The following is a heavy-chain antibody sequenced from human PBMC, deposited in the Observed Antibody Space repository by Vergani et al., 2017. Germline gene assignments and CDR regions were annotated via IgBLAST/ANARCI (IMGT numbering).Heavy chain of an antibody. CDR2: IIPIFGTA. V-gene: IGHV1-69*01. J-gene: IGHJ4*02. CDR1: GGTFSSYT. CDR3: ARGYCSSTRCNFDY. Sequence: QVQLVQSGAEVKQPGSSVKVSCKASGGTFSSYTISWVRQAPGQGLEWMGGIIPIFGTANYAQKFQGIVTITADESTSTAYMELSSLGSEDTAVYYCARGYCSSTRCNFDYWGQGTLVTVSS. D-gene: IGHD2-2*01.